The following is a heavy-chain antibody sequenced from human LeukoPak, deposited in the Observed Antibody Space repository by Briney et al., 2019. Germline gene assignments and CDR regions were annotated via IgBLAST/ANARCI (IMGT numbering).Heavy chain of an antibody. V-gene: IGHV3-30-3*01. Sequence: GRSLRLSCAASGFTFSSYAMHWVRQAPGKGLEWVAVISYDGSNKYYADSVKGRFTISRDNSKNTLYLQMNSLRAEDTAVYYCARDGVATVVTPYYYYYYMDVWGKGTTVTVSS. CDR2: ISYDGSNK. CDR1: GFTFSSYA. D-gene: IGHD4-23*01. J-gene: IGHJ6*03. CDR3: ARDGVATVVTPYYYYYYMDV.